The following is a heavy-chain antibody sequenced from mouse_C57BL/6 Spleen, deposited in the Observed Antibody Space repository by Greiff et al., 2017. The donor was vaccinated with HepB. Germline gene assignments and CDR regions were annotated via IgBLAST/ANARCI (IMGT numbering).Heavy chain of an antibody. CDR2: IYPGSGST. J-gene: IGHJ2*01. CDR3: ARPFYYGSSSYFDY. Sequence: VQLQQSGAELVKPGASVKMSCKASGYTFTSYWITWVKQRPGQGLEWIGDIYPGSGSTNYNEKFKSKATLTVDTSSSIAYMQLSSLTSEDSAVYYCARPFYYGSSSYFDYWGQGTTLTVSS. CDR1: GYTFTSYW. V-gene: IGHV1-55*01. D-gene: IGHD1-1*01.